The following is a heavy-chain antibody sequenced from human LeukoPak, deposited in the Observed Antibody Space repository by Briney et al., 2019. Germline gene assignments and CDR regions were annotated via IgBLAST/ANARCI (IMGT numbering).Heavy chain of an antibody. CDR3: ARVRETYYYYYMDV. D-gene: IGHD1-26*01. V-gene: IGHV4-31*03. J-gene: IGHJ6*03. Sequence: SETLSLTCTVSGGSISSGGYYWSCIRQHPGKGLEWIGYIYYSGSTYYNPSLKSRVTISVDTSKNQFSLTLSSVTAADTAVYYCARVRETYYYYYMDVWGKGTTVTVSS. CDR2: IYYSGST. CDR1: GGSISSGGYY.